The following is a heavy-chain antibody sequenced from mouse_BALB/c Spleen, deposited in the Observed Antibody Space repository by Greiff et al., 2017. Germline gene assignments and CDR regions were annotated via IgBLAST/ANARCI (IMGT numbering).Heavy chain of an antibody. CDR3: ARGITTVVATDAMDY. CDR2: ISSGSSTI. D-gene: IGHD1-1*01. CDR1: GFTFSSFG. V-gene: IGHV5-17*02. J-gene: IGHJ4*01. Sequence: EVMLVESGGGLVQPGGSRKLSCAASGFTFSSFGMHWVRQAPEKGLEWVAYISSGSSTIYYADTVKGRFTISRDNPKNTLFLQMTSLRSEDTAMYYCARGITTVVATDAMDYWGQGTSVTVSS.